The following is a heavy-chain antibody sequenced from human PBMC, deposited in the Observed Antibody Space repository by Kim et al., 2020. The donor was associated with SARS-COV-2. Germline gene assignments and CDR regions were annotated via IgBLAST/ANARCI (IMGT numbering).Heavy chain of an antibody. CDR2: ISDYGGT. Sequence: SETLSLTCGVSGDSIRSSSWWSWVRQPPGKGLEWIGEISDYGGTKCNPSLKSRVTISIDKSTNQFSLSLDSVTAADTAVYFCARHGGVLFDCWGQGILVTVSS. J-gene: IGHJ4*02. D-gene: IGHD3-16*01. V-gene: IGHV4-4*02. CDR1: GDSIRSSSW. CDR3: ARHGGVLFDC.